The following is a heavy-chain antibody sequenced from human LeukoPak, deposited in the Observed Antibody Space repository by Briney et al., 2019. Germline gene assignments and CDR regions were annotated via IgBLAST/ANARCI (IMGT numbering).Heavy chain of an antibody. Sequence: SETLSLTCTVSGASVSSGSYYWSWIRQPPGKGLEWIGYIYYSGSTNYNPSLKSRVTISVDTSKNQFSLKLSSVTAADTAVYYCARGGAVTTVTNFDYWGQGTLVTVSS. CDR3: ARGGAVTTVTNFDY. CDR2: IYYSGST. CDR1: GASVSSGSYY. J-gene: IGHJ4*02. D-gene: IGHD4-17*01. V-gene: IGHV4-61*01.